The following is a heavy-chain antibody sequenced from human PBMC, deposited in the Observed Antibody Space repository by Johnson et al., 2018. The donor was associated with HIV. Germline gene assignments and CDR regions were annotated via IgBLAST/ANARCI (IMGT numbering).Heavy chain of an antibody. CDR2: ISYDGSNK. CDR3: ARDQRQHKEYAFDI. J-gene: IGHJ3*02. CDR1: GFTFDDYA. V-gene: IGHV3-30*03. D-gene: IGHD2-21*01. Sequence: QVQLVESGGGVVQPGRSLRLSCAASGFTFDDYAMHWVRQAPGKGLEWVAVISYDGSNKYYVDSVKGRFTISRDNAKNSLYLQMNSLRAEDTAVYYCARDQRQHKEYAFDIWGQGTMVTVSS.